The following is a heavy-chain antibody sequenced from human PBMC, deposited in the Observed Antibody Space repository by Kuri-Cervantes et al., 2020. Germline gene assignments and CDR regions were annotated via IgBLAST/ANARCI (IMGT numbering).Heavy chain of an antibody. D-gene: IGHD6-19*01. CDR1: GFTFSSYA. J-gene: IGHJ5*02. V-gene: IGHV3-48*04. CDR3: ARDWVAVAGTGWFDP. CDR2: ISSSGSTI. Sequence: GESLKISCAASGFTFSSYAMSWVRQAPGKGLEWVSYISSSGSTIYYADSVKGRFTISRDNAKNSLYLQMNSLRAEDTAVYYCARDWVAVAGTGWFDPWGQGTLVPSPQ.